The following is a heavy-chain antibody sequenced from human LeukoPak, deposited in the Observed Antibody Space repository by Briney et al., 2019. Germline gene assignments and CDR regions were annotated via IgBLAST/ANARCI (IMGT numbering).Heavy chain of an antibody. Sequence: GASVKVSCKASGGTFSSYAISWVRQAPGQGLEWVGGIIPIFGTGKYAQKFQGRVTVIADEFTSTAYMELSSLRSEDTAVYYCASRYCSGGSCFSRDYYYYYMDVWGKGTTVTVSS. CDR1: GGTFSSYA. CDR2: IIPIFGTG. J-gene: IGHJ6*03. D-gene: IGHD2-15*01. CDR3: ASRYCSGGSCFSRDYYYYYMDV. V-gene: IGHV1-69*13.